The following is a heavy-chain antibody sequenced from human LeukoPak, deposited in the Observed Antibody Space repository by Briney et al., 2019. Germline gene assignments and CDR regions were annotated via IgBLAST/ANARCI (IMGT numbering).Heavy chain of an antibody. D-gene: IGHD3-22*01. V-gene: IGHV1-2*02. Sequence: ASVKVSCKTSGYTFSGYYIHWVRQAPGQGLEWMGWINPNTGDTTYAQNFQGRVTMARDTSINTAYMELTRLRSDDTAVYYCAREGGYYATTGYYAYWGQGSLVTVSS. CDR2: INPNTGDT. J-gene: IGHJ4*02. CDR3: AREGGYYATTGYYAY. CDR1: GYTFSGYY.